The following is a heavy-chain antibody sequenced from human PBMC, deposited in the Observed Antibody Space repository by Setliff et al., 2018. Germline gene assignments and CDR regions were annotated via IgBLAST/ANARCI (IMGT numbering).Heavy chain of an antibody. CDR2: IYYSGST. CDR1: GGSISSYY. J-gene: IGHJ6*03. D-gene: IGHD4-4*01. V-gene: IGHV4-59*01. Sequence: TSETLSLTCTVSGGSISSYYWSWIRQPPGKGLEWIGYIYYSGSTNYNPSLKSRVTISVDTSKNQFSLKLSSVTAADTAVYYCARGTTNLNYYYYMDVWGKGTTVTVSS. CDR3: ARGTTNLNYYYYMDV.